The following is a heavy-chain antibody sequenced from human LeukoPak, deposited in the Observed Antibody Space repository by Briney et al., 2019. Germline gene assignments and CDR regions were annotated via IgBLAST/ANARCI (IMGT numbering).Heavy chain of an antibody. CDR2: IIPIFGTA. V-gene: IGHV1-69*01. J-gene: IGHJ4*02. Sequence: SVKVSCKASGGTFSSYAISWVRQAPGQGLEWMGGIIPIFGTASYAQKFQGRVTITADESTSTAYMELSSLRSEDTAVYYCARESYSSGWYTDNYWGQGTLVTVSS. D-gene: IGHD6-19*01. CDR3: ARESYSSGWYTDNY. CDR1: GGTFSSYA.